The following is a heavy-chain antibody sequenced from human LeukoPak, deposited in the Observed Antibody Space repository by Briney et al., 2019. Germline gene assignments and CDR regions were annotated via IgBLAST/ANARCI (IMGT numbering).Heavy chain of an antibody. D-gene: IGHD1-26*01. V-gene: IGHV1-18*01. CDR3: ARDLKVGKWELLSHSNDY. Sequence: GASVKVSCKASGYTFTSYGISWVRQAPGQGLEWMGWISAYNGNTNYAQKLQGRVTMTTDTSTSTAYMELRSLRSDDTAVYYCARDLKVGKWELLSHSNDYWGQETLVTVSS. J-gene: IGHJ4*02. CDR1: GYTFTSYG. CDR2: ISAYNGNT.